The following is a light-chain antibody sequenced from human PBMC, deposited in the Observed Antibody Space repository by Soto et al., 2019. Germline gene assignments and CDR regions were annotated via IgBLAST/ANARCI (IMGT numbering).Light chain of an antibody. CDR2: DAS. CDR3: QQYNNLPFT. V-gene: IGKV1-33*01. Sequence: DLQMTQSPSSLSASVGDRVTITCQASQDISNYLNWYQQKPGKAPKLLIYDASTLETGVSSRFSGSGSGTDFTFTISSLQPEDFATYYCQQYNNLPFTFGPGTKVDIK. J-gene: IGKJ3*01. CDR1: QDISNY.